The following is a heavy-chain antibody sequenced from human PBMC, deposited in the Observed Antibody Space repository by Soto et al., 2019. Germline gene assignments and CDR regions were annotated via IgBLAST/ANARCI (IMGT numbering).Heavy chain of an antibody. Sequence: QVQLVQSVAEVKKPGASVKVSCKASGYIFTDYYMHWVRQAPGQGLEWMGWINPKSGATKSVQKFQGRVTMTRDTSISTFYMELSSLKSDDTAVYHCARDRGQNNRYLWGQGTLVTVSS. CDR3: ARDRGQNNRYL. J-gene: IGHJ4*02. D-gene: IGHD3-10*01. CDR2: INPKSGAT. CDR1: GYIFTDYY. V-gene: IGHV1-2*02.